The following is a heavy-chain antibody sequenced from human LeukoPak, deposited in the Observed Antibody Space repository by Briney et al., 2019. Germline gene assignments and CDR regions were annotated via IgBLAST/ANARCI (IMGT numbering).Heavy chain of an antibody. CDR2: ISSSGSTI. Sequence: PGGSLRLSCAASGFTLRSYDMNWVRRAPGEGVEWVLYISSSGSTIYYAGSVKGRFTISRDNAKNSLYLQMTSLRAEDTAVYYCASGQDYSFDYWGQGTLVTVSS. V-gene: IGHV3-48*03. D-gene: IGHD3-10*01. CDR3: ASGQDYSFDY. J-gene: IGHJ4*02. CDR1: GFTLRSYD.